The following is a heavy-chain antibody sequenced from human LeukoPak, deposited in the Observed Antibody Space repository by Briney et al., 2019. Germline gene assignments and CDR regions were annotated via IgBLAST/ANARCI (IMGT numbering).Heavy chain of an antibody. J-gene: IGHJ6*02. CDR2: IYYSGST. CDR3: ARDYDILTDYYYGMDV. D-gene: IGHD3-9*01. V-gene: IGHV4-39*07. CDR1: GGSISSSSYY. Sequence: SETLSLTCTVSGGSISSSSYYWGWIRQPPGKGLEWIGSIYYSGSTYYNPSLKSRVTISVDTSKNQFSLKLSSVTAADTAVYYCARDYDILTDYYYGMDVWGQGTTVTVSS.